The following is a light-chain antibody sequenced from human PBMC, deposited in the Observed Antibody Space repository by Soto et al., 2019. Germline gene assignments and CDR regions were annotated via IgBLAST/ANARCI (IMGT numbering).Light chain of an antibody. J-gene: IGKJ2*01. V-gene: IGKV1-39*01. CDR1: ETIIDY. Sequence: DIQMSQSPSSLSASVGDSVTITCRVSETIIDYLNWYQQQPGEAPKLLIFSASSLHSGVPSRFRGSGSGTHFTLTISSLQPEDFATYFCQQSFSAPRTFGQGTKLQAK. CDR2: SAS. CDR3: QQSFSAPRT.